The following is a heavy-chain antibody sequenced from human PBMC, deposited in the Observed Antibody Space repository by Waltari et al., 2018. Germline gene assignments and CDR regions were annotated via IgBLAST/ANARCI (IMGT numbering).Heavy chain of an antibody. Sequence: QVHLIQSGAELKKPGASVKVSCKVSGFRLSELSIHWVRQAHGKGREWMGGFDPENSKTSYARVFQGRITTTEDTSTTTAYLELSSLRSDDTAMYYCATRDLKGGHTKKYFDPWGQGTLVTVSS. D-gene: IGHD3-16*01. CDR2: FDPENSKT. CDR3: ATRDLKGGHTKKYFDP. J-gene: IGHJ5*02. CDR1: GFRLSELS. V-gene: IGHV1-24*01.